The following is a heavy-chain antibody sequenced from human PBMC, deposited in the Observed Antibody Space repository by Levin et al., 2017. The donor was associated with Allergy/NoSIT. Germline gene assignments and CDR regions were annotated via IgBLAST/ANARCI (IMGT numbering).Heavy chain of an antibody. J-gene: IGHJ4*02. Sequence: SETLSLTCAISGDSVSSDTAAWNWIRQSPSRGLEYLGRTYYRSKWYSDYGVSVRSRIIIDPDTSKNQYSLHLSSVNTEETAVYYCERGKATVAGDFDSWAQGNLVTVS. CDR3: ERGKATVAGDFDS. V-gene: IGHV6-1*01. CDR1: GDSVSSDTAA. D-gene: IGHD6-19*01. CDR2: TYYRSKWYS.